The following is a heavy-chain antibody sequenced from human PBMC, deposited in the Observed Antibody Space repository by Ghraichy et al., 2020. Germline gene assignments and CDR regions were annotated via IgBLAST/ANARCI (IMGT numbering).Heavy chain of an antibody. J-gene: IGHJ4*02. CDR3: ASRLPGYGGYYFDY. CDR1: GGSISSSSYY. D-gene: IGHD4-23*01. V-gene: IGHV4-39*01. CDR2: IYYSGST. Sequence: SETLSLTCTVSGGSISSSSYYWGWIRQPPGKGLEWIGSIYYSGSTYYNPSLKSRVTISVDTSKNQFSLKLSSVTAADTAVYYCASRLPGYGGYYFDYWGQGTLVTVSS.